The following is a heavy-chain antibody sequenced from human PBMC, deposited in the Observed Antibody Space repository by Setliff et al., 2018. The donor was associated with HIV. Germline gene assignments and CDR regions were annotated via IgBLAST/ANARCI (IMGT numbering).Heavy chain of an antibody. V-gene: IGHV3-33*06. D-gene: IGHD3-10*01. CDR2: IWYDGSNK. Sequence: LRLSCAASGFTFSSYGMHWVHQAPGKGLEWVAVIWYDGSNKYYADSVKGRFTISRDNSKNTLYLQMNSLRAEDTATYYCAKEFEDLSGAYWGQGTLVTVSS. J-gene: IGHJ4*02. CDR1: GFTFSSYG. CDR3: AKEFEDLSGAY.